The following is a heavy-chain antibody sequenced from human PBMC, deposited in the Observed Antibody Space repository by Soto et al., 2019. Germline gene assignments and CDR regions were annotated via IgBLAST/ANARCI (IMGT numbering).Heavy chain of an antibody. CDR2: IYPGDSAI. CDR3: APHISNLRYFYYAMDL. D-gene: IGHD3-3*01. V-gene: IGHV5-51*01. Sequence: GESLKLSCKGSVYTFTDYWIDWARQLAAKGLELMGIIYPGDSAIRLSPSFQCHVTITVDKSTRTAYLQWNTLKAWHTAMYYCAPHISNLRYFYYAMDLWGQGTTGNGSS. J-gene: IGHJ6*01. CDR1: VYTFTDYW.